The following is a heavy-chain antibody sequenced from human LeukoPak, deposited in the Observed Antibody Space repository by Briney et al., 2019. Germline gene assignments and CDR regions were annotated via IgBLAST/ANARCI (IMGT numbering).Heavy chain of an antibody. CDR2: IYYSGST. CDR3: ARGPGYSSSWYLSHYFDY. D-gene: IGHD6-13*01. J-gene: IGHJ4*02. CDR1: GGSISSYY. V-gene: IGHV4-59*08. Sequence: SETLSLTCTVSGGSISSYYWSWIRQPPGKGREWIGYIYYSGSTNYNPSLKSRVTISVDTSKNQFSLKLSSVTAADTAVYYCARGPGYSSSWYLSHYFDYWGQGTLVTVSS.